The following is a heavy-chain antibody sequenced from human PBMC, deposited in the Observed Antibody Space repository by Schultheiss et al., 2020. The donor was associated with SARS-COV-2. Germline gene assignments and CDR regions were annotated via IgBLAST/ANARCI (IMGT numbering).Heavy chain of an antibody. D-gene: IGHD3-22*01. CDR1: GYTFTNYY. CDR2: INPNSGAT. J-gene: IGHJ4*02. V-gene: IGHV1-2*06. CDR3: ARYRYDGGGYYQLDS. Sequence: ASVKVSCKTSGYTFTNYYIHWVRQAPGQGLEWVGRINPNSGATNYAQTFQGRVTMTRDTSISTVYMELSRLRPDDTAVYFCARYRYDGGGYYQLDSWGQGTLVTVSS.